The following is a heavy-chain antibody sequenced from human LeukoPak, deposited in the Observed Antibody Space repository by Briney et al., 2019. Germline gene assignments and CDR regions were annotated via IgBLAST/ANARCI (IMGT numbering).Heavy chain of an antibody. CDR2: INHSGST. J-gene: IGHJ6*02. V-gene: IGHV4-34*01. Sequence: SETLSLTCAVYGGSFSGYYWSWIRQPPGKGLEWIGEINHSGSTNYNPSLKSRVTISVDTSKNQFSLKLSSVTAADTAVYYCAKEGEDYGDYGTFNYYGMDVWGQGTTVTVSS. D-gene: IGHD4-17*01. CDR1: GGSFSGYY. CDR3: AKEGEDYGDYGTFNYYGMDV.